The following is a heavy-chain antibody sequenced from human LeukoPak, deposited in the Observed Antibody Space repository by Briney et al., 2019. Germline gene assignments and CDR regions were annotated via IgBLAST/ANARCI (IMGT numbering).Heavy chain of an antibody. V-gene: IGHV3-21*01. CDR1: GFTFSSYS. CDR3: ARVFHFAAALGFDY. Sequence: KPGGSLRLSCAAPGFTFSSYSMNWVRQAPGKGLEWVSSIGGSSSYIFYADSVKGRFTISRDNAKNSLYLQMNSLRAEDTAVYYCARVFHFAAALGFDYWGQGTLVTVSS. CDR2: IGGSSSYI. D-gene: IGHD6-13*01. J-gene: IGHJ4*02.